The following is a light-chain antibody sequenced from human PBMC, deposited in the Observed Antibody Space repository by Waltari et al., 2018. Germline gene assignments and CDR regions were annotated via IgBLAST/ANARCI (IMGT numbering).Light chain of an antibody. CDR3: QKYGSLPAT. Sequence: IMLTQSPGTLSLSPGERANLSCRASQSISRYLAWYQQKPGQAPRLLIYDASTRATGIPDRFSGSGSGTDFSLTISRLEPEDFAVYYCQKYGSLPATFGQGTKVEIK. V-gene: IGKV3-20*01. CDR1: QSISRY. CDR2: DAS. J-gene: IGKJ1*01.